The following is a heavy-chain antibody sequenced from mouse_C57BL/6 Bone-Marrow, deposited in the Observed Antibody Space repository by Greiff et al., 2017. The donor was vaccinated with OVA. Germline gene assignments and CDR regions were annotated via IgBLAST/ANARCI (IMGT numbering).Heavy chain of an antibody. CDR3: TSNWYYAMDY. Sequence: EVQLVESGAELVRPGASVKLSCTASGFNIKDDYMHWVKQRPEQGLEWIGWIDPENGDTEYASKFQGKANITADTSSNTAYLQLSSLTSEDTAVYYCTSNWYYAMDYWGQGTSVTVSS. D-gene: IGHD4-1*01. V-gene: IGHV14-4*01. CDR1: GFNIKDDY. J-gene: IGHJ4*01. CDR2: IDPENGDT.